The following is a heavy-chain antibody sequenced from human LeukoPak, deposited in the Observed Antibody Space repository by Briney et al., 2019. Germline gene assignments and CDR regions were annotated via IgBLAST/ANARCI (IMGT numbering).Heavy chain of an antibody. V-gene: IGHV4-34*01. CDR1: GGTFSGYY. J-gene: IGHJ4*02. CDR3: ARVGQLRFLEWSSLFPRSFDY. CDR2: INHSGST. D-gene: IGHD3-3*01. Sequence: SETLSLTCAVYGGTFSGYYWSWIRQPPGKGLEWIGEINHSGSTNYNPSLKSRVTISVDTPKNQFSLKLSSVTAADTAVYYCARVGQLRFLEWSSLFPRSFDYWGQGTLVTVSS.